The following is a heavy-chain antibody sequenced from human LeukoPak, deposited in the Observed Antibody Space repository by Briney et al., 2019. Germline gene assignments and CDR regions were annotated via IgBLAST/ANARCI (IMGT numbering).Heavy chain of an antibody. V-gene: IGHV3-23*01. J-gene: IGHJ4*02. Sequence: PGGSPRLSCAASGFTFSSYAMSWVRQAPGKGLEWVSAISGSGGSTYYADSVKGRFTISRDNAKSALYLQMDSLRTEDTAFYYCVKSGRAHLGDYYDYWGQGTLVTVSS. CDR2: ISGSGGST. CDR1: GFTFSSYA. CDR3: VKSGRAHLGDYYDY. D-gene: IGHD3-16*01.